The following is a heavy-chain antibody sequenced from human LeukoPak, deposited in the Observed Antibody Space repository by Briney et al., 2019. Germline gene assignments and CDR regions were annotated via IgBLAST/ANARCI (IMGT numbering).Heavy chain of an antibody. J-gene: IGHJ4*02. Sequence: GGSLRLSCAASGFTFSSYAMSWVRQAPGKGLEWVSSISGSGGSTYYADSVKGRFTISRDNSKNTLYLQMNSLRAEDTAVYYCAKPPGYSSGWYFYYWGQGTLVTVSS. D-gene: IGHD6-19*01. CDR1: GFTFSSYA. CDR2: ISGSGGST. CDR3: AKPPGYSSGWYFYY. V-gene: IGHV3-23*01.